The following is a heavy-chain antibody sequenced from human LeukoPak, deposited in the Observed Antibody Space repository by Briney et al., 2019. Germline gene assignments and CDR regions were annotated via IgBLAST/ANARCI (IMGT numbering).Heavy chain of an antibody. CDR2: ISGSGGST. CDR3: AKLPSIAAVGTFSDY. D-gene: IGHD6-13*01. V-gene: IGHV3-23*01. Sequence: GRSLRLSCAASGFTFSSYAMSWVRQAPGKGLEWVSGISGSGGSTYYADSVKGRFTISRDNSKNTLYLQMNSLRAEDTAVYYCAKLPSIAAVGTFSDYWGQGTLVAVSS. J-gene: IGHJ4*02. CDR1: GFTFSSYA.